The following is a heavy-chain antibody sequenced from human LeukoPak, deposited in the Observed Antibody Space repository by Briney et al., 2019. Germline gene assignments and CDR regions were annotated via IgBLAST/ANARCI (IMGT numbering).Heavy chain of an antibody. J-gene: IGHJ3*02. D-gene: IGHD5-24*01. CDR3: ARGNVEMATIRDDAFDI. CDR1: GFTFSSYW. Sequence: PGGSLRLSCAASGFTFSSYWMSWVRQAPGKGLEWVANIKQDGSEKYYVDSVKGRFTISRDNAKNSLYLQMNSLRAEDTAVYYCARGNVEMATIRDDAFDIWGQGTMVTVSS. V-gene: IGHV3-7*01. CDR2: IKQDGSEK.